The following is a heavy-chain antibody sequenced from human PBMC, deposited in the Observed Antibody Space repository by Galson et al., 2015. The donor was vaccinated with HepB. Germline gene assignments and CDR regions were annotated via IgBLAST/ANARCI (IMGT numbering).Heavy chain of an antibody. CDR3: ASLYSGSYSPFDY. J-gene: IGHJ4*02. CDR2: ISSSSSTI. CDR1: GFTFSSYS. V-gene: IGHV3-48*02. Sequence: SLRLSCAASGFTFSSYSMNWVRQAPGKGLEWVSYISSSSSTIYYADSVKGRFTISRDNAKNSLSLQMNSLRDDDTAVYYCASLYSGSYSPFDYWGQGTLVTVSS. D-gene: IGHD1-26*01.